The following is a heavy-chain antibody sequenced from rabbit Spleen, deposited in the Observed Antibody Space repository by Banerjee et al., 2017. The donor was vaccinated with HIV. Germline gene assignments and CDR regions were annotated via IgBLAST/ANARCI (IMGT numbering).Heavy chain of an antibody. V-gene: IGHV1S7*01. J-gene: IGHJ4*01. CDR2: IDPVFGIT. CDR3: VREVAAKFNL. D-gene: IGHD4-1*01. CDR1: GVSFSSSSY. Sequence: LEESGGGLVQPEGSLTLTCKASGVSFSSSSYMCWVRQAPGKGLEWIGYIDPVFGITYYANWVSGRFTISSHNAQNTLFLQLNSLTAADTATYFCVREVAAKFNLWGPGTLVTVS.